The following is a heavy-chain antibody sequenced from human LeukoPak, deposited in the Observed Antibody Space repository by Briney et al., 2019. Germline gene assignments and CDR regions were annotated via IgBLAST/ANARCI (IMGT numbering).Heavy chain of an antibody. CDR1: GGSFSGYY. CDR3: ARVFGYCTNGVCYIRRRYFDY. J-gene: IGHJ4*02. CDR2: INHSGST. V-gene: IGHV4-34*01. D-gene: IGHD2-8*01. Sequence: SETLSLTCAVYGGSFSGYYWSWIRQPPGKGLEWIGEINHSGSTNYNPSLKSRVTISVDTSKNQFSLKLSFVTVADTAVYYCARVFGYCTNGVCYIRRRYFDYWGQGTLVTVSS.